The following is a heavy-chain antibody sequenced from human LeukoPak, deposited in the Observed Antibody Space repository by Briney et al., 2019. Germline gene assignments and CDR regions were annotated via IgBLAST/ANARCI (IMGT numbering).Heavy chain of an antibody. CDR2: INPSGGST. J-gene: IGHJ4*02. V-gene: IGHV1-46*01. CDR3: AGNILGGSTWTNLDS. D-gene: IGHD6-13*01. CDR1: GYTFTSYL. Sequence: GASVKVSCKASGYTFTSYLIHWVRRAPGQGLEWMGLINPSGGSTSYAQKFQGRVTMTRDTSTSTVYVELSSLRSEDTAIYYCAGNILGGSTWTNLDSWGQGTLVTVSS.